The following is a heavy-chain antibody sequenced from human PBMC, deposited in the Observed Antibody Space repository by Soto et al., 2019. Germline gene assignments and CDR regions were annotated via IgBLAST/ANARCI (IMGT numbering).Heavy chain of an antibody. CDR1: GFTFSSYA. CDR2: ISGSGGST. J-gene: IGHJ6*02. D-gene: IGHD4-17*01. Sequence: GGSLRLSCAASGFTFSSYAISWVRQAPGKGLEWVSAISGSGGSTYYADSVKGRFTISRDNSKNTLYLQMNSLRAEDTAVYYCAKMSGGYGDYDGYYYYYGMDVWGQGTTVTVSS. V-gene: IGHV3-23*01. CDR3: AKMSGGYGDYDGYYYYYGMDV.